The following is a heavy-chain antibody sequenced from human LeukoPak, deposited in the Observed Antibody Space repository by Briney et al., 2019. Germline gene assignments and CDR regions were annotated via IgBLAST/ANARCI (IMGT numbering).Heavy chain of an antibody. V-gene: IGHV4-39*07. J-gene: IGHJ4*02. Sequence: PSETLSLTCTVSGGSISSSSYYWGWIRQPPGKGLEWIGSIYYSGSTYYNPSLKSRVTISVDTSKNQFSLKLSSVTAADTAVYYCVREALYSSGWFDYWGQGTLVTVSS. CDR3: VREALYSSGWFDY. CDR1: GGSISSSSYY. CDR2: IYYSGST. D-gene: IGHD6-19*01.